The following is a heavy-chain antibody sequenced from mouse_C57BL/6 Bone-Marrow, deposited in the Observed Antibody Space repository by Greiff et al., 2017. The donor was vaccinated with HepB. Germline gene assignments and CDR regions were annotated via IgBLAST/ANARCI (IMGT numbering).Heavy chain of an antibody. J-gene: IGHJ3*01. CDR2: IDPENGDT. Sequence: VQLQQSGAELVSPGASVKLSCTASGFNIKDDYMHWVKQRPEQGLEWIGWIDPENGDTEYASKFQGKATITADTSSNTAYLQLSSLTSEDTAVYYCTTQSYYGSSWAWFAYWGQGTLVTVSA. D-gene: IGHD1-1*01. CDR1: GFNIKDDY. CDR3: TTQSYYGSSWAWFAY. V-gene: IGHV14-4*01.